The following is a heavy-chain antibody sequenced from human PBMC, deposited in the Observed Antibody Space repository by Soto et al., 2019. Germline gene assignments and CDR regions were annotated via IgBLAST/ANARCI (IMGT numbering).Heavy chain of an antibody. Sequence: QVQLQQWGAGLLKPSETLSLTCAVYGGSFSGYYWSWIRQPPGKGLEWIGEINHSGSTNYNPSLKSRVTISVDTSKNQFSLKMSSVTAADTAVYYCARGYCSGGSCSPFDPWGQGTLVTVFS. V-gene: IGHV4-34*01. CDR3: ARGYCSGGSCSPFDP. CDR1: GGSFSGYY. CDR2: INHSGST. J-gene: IGHJ5*02. D-gene: IGHD2-15*01.